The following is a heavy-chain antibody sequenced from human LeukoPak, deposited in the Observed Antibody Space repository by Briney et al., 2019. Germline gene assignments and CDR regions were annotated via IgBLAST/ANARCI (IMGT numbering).Heavy chain of an antibody. D-gene: IGHD6-13*01. J-gene: IGHJ3*02. CDR3: AREQQPRAFHI. CDR1: GGSFRGYY. V-gene: IGHV4-34*01. Sequence: SETLSLTCAVYGGSFRGYYWSWIRQPPRKGLEWIGEINHSGSTNYNPSLKSRVTISVDTSKNQFSLKLSSVTAADTAVYYCAREQQPRAFHIWGQGTMVTVSS. CDR2: INHSGST.